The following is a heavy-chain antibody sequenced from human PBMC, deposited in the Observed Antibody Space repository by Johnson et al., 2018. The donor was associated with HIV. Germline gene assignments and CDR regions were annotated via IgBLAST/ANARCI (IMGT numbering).Heavy chain of an antibody. CDR3: ARDRGSMPAVAFDI. Sequence: EQLVESGGGLVQPGGSLRLSCAASGFTVSSNYMSWVRQAPGKGLEWVSFIYDGGTTYYADSVKGRSTISRDNSKNTLDLQMNSLRAEDTAVYYCARDRGSMPAVAFDIWGQGTMVTVSS. CDR2: IYDGGTT. V-gene: IGHV3-66*02. CDR1: GFTVSSNY. D-gene: IGHD2-2*01. J-gene: IGHJ3*02.